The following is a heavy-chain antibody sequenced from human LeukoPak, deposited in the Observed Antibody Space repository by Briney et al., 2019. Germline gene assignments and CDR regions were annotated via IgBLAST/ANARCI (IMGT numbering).Heavy chain of an antibody. Sequence: GGSLRLSCAASGFTFSSYGMHGVRQAPGKGLEWVAVISYDGSNKYYADSVKGRFTISRDNSKNTLYLQMNSLRAEDTAVYYCAKVHPSMITFGGVIVQSAAYYYYGMDVWGQGTTVTVSS. V-gene: IGHV3-30*18. D-gene: IGHD3-16*02. CDR2: ISYDGSNK. CDR1: GFTFSSYG. J-gene: IGHJ6*02. CDR3: AKVHPSMITFGGVIVQSAAYYYYGMDV.